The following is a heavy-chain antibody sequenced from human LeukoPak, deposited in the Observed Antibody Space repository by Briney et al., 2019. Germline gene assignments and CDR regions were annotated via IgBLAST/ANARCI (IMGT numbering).Heavy chain of an antibody. D-gene: IGHD3-22*01. CDR2: ISGDGGST. CDR1: GFTFDDYA. Sequence: GGSLRLSCAASGFTFDDYAMHWVRQAPGKGLEWVSLISGDGGSTYYADSVKGRFTISRDNSKNSLYLQMNSLRTEDTALYYCAKDMNGYYYDSSGYCDYWGQGTLVTVSS. CDR3: AKDMNGYYYDSSGYCDY. J-gene: IGHJ4*02. V-gene: IGHV3-43*02.